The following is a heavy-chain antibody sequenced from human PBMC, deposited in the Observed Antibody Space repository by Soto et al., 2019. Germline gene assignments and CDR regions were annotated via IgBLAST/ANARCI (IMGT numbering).Heavy chain of an antibody. CDR1: GYTFTTYD. D-gene: IGHD6-25*01. Sequence: QVQLVQSGAEVKKPGASVKVSCKASGYTFTTYDINWVRQAPGQGLEWMGWMNPYTGKAGYAQKFQGRVTMTRDNSISPAYMELSGLRSEDTAVYYCARRKERSGPNYFDYWGQGTLVTVSS. CDR3: ARRKERSGPNYFDY. J-gene: IGHJ4*02. V-gene: IGHV1-8*01. CDR2: MNPYTGKA.